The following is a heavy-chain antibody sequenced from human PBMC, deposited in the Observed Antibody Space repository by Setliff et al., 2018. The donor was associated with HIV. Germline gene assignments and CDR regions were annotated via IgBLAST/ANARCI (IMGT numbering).Heavy chain of an antibody. V-gene: IGHV3-30*02. D-gene: IGHD3-16*01. CDR3: AEMGSPVGPDAFDI. Sequence: GGSLRLSCATSGLTFSNCGMHWVRQAPGKELEWVASIRSDGSNKYYADSVTGRFTISRDNSKNTLYLQMNSLRAEDTAVYYCAEMGSPVGPDAFDIWGQGTRVTVS. J-gene: IGHJ3*02. CDR2: IRSDGSNK. CDR1: GLTFSNCG.